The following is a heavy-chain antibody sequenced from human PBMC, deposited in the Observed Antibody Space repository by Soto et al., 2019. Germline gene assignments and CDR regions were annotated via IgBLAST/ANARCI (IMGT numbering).Heavy chain of an antibody. J-gene: IGHJ4*02. D-gene: IGHD2-2*01. CDR3: ARHFGVIPALPLFGY. V-gene: IGHV5-51*01. CDR1: VYRFSSYW. Sequence: HGESLKISCKAPVYRFSSYWMGWVRQMPGKGLEWMGIINPSDSDTRYSPSFEGQAVISADKSINTAYLQWNSLKASDTGMYYCARHFGVIPALPLFGYWGQGTLV. CDR2: INPSDSDT.